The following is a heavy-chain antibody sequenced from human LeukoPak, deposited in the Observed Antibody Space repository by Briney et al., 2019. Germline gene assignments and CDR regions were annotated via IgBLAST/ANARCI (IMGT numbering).Heavy chain of an antibody. V-gene: IGHV3-74*01. CDR3: VVVVEPPDSDGFDV. Sequence: GGSLRLSCAASGFTFGNSWVHWVRQAPGRGLVWVSLINADGSTATYADSVKGRFTISRDNARNTLSLQMNSLTIEDTAVYYCVVVVEPPDSDGFDVWGQGTMITVSS. CDR1: GFTFGNSW. J-gene: IGHJ3*01. D-gene: IGHD1-14*01. CDR2: INADGSTA.